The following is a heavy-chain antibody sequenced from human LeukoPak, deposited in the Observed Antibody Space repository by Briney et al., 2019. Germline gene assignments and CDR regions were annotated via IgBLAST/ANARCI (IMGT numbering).Heavy chain of an antibody. CDR3: ARDLGVGATTGY. Sequence: ASVKVSCKASGYTFTSYYMHWVRQAPGQGLEWMGIINPSGGSTSYAQKFQGRVTMTRDTSTSTVYMELSSLRSEDAAVYYCARDLGVGATTGYWGQGTLVTVSS. D-gene: IGHD1-26*01. V-gene: IGHV1-46*01. CDR1: GYTFTSYY. J-gene: IGHJ4*02. CDR2: INPSGGST.